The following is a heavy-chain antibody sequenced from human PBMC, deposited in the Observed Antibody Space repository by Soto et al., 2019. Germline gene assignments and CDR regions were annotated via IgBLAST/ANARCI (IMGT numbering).Heavy chain of an antibody. J-gene: IGHJ6*02. Sequence: QVQLQESGPGLVEPAGTLSLTCAVSGGPIRSYNWWSWVRQPPGKGLEWIGEIHHDGGTNYNTSLKSRGTITVRNAKNRISRKLISVTTPDAAICFCQSMPYSYYAMDFTGLGSAVTVSS. V-gene: IGHV4-4*01. CDR3: QSMPYSYYAMDF. D-gene: IGHD2-2*01. CDR2: IHHDGGT. CDR1: GGPIRSYNW.